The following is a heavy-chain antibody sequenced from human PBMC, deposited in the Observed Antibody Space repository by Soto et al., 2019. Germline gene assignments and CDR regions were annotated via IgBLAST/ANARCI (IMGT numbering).Heavy chain of an antibody. Sequence: QVQLVQSGAEVKKPGASVKVSCKASGYTFTAYYMHWVRQAPGQGLEWMGRINPNSGGSNYAQKFQGRVTMTRDTSISTAYMELSRLRSDDTAIYYCAREETAAASLEGNWFDPWGQGTLVTVSS. CDR3: AREETAAASLEGNWFDP. D-gene: IGHD2-2*01. CDR2: INPNSGGS. J-gene: IGHJ5*02. CDR1: GYTFTAYY. V-gene: IGHV1-2*06.